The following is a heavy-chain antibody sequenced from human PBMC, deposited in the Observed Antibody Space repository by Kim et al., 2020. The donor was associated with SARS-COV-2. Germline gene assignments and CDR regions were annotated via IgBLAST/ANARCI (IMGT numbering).Heavy chain of an antibody. D-gene: IGHD6-13*01. V-gene: IGHV1-46*01. J-gene: IGHJ5*02. CDR3: ERDVAAAAGTIDP. Sequence: AQNFQGRITMTRDTSTSTVYMELSSLRSEDTAVYYCERDVAAAAGTIDPWGQGTLVTVSS.